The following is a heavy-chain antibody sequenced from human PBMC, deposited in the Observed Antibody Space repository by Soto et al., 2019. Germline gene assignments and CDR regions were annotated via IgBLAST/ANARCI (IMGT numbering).Heavy chain of an antibody. CDR2: VSASGST. D-gene: IGHD1-1*01. Sequence: LSLTCAVSGGSISGFFWTWVRQPPGMPLEGLGHVSASGSTVYNPSLQSRLTLSLDVSKNRFSLELTSVTAADTATYFCARGGSTHYYYGLDVWGQGTTVTVSS. CDR3: ARGGSTHYYYGLDV. CDR1: GGSISGFF. J-gene: IGHJ6*02. V-gene: IGHV4-59*10.